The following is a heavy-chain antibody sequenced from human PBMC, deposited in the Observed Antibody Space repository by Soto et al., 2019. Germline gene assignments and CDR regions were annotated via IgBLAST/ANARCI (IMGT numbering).Heavy chain of an antibody. J-gene: IGHJ4*02. CDR3: AKREIQDPIDY. V-gene: IGHV4-39*07. CDR2: IYYTGRT. CDR1: GASISSSCYY. Sequence: AETLSLTCTVSGASISSSCYYWVWIRQPPGKGLEWISSIYYTGRTYYNPSLKSRVTMSVDTSKNQFSLKLTSVTAVDTAVYYCAKREIQDPIDYWGQGTLVTVSS. D-gene: IGHD1-26*01.